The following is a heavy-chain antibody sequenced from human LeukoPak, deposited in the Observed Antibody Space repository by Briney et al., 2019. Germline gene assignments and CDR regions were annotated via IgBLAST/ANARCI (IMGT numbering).Heavy chain of an antibody. CDR2: TTGSGDNT. CDR3: ARDLIVSKWEPQLSTQYYYYYYGMDV. D-gene: IGHD1-26*01. V-gene: IGHV3-23*01. J-gene: IGHJ6*02. CDR1: GFFLSDSA. Sequence: GGSLRLSCAASGFFLSDSAMAWVRQAPGKGLEWVSTTTGSGDNTHYADSVKGRFTISRDNSKNTLYLQMNSLRAEDTAVYYCARDLIVSKWEPQLSTQYYYYYYGMDVWGQGTTVTVSS.